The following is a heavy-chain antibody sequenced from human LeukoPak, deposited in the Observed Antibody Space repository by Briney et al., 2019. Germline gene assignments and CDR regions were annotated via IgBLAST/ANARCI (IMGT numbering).Heavy chain of an antibody. V-gene: IGHV3-30-3*01. Sequence: PGGSLRLSCAASGFTFSSYAMHWVRQAPGKGLEWVAVISYDGSNKYYADSVKGRFTISRDKSKNTLYLQMNSLRAEDTAVYYCAREGGSYYDSSGVLDYWGQGTLVTVSS. CDR3: AREGGSYYDSSGVLDY. CDR2: ISYDGSNK. CDR1: GFTFSSYA. J-gene: IGHJ4*02. D-gene: IGHD3-22*01.